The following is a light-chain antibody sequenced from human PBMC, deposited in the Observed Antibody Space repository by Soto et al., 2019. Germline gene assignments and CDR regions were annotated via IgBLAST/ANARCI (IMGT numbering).Light chain of an antibody. J-gene: IGLJ1*01. CDR1: SSDVGGYNY. Sequence: QSALTQPASMSGSPGQSITISCTGTSSDVGGYNYVAWYQQHPGKAPELMIYDVSNRPSGVSNRFYGSKSDNTASLTISGLQAEYEADYYCSSYTSTSTYVFGTGTKLTVL. V-gene: IGLV2-14*03. CDR2: DVS. CDR3: SSYTSTSTYV.